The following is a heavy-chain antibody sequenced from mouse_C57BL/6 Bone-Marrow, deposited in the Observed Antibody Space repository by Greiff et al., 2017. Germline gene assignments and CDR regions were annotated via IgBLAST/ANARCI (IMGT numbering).Heavy chain of an antibody. D-gene: IGHD1-1*01. Sequence: EVKLVESGPGLVKPSQSLSLTCSVTGYSITSGYYWNWIRQFPGNKLEWMGYISYDGSNNYNPSLKNRISITRDTSKNQFFLKLNSVTTEDTATYYCATGVVDDYWGQGTTLTVSS. CDR1: GYSITSGYY. V-gene: IGHV3-6*01. CDR2: ISYDGSN. CDR3: ATGVVDDY. J-gene: IGHJ2*01.